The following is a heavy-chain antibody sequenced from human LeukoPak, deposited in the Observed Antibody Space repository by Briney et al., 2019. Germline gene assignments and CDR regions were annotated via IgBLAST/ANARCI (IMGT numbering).Heavy chain of an antibody. J-gene: IGHJ4*02. D-gene: IGHD4-23*01. CDR3: AREATTVVIAGYFDY. V-gene: IGHV4-59*01. CDR2: IYSSEST. CDR1: GGSISSYY. Sequence: SETLSLTCTVSGGSISSYYWSWIRQPPGKGLEWIGYIYSSESTNYNPSLKSRVTISVDTSKNQFSLKLRSVTAADTAVYYCAREATTVVIAGYFDYWGQGTLVTVSS.